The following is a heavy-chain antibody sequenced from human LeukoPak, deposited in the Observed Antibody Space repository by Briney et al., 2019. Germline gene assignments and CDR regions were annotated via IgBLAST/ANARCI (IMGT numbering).Heavy chain of an antibody. Sequence: GGSLRLSCAASGFIFSSYAMSWVRQAPGKGLEWVSAISGSGGSTYYADSVKGRFTISRDNSKNTLYLQMNSLRAEDTAVYYCAKDYYDSSGYFDAFDIWGQGTMVTVSS. CDR3: AKDYYDSSGYFDAFDI. J-gene: IGHJ3*02. CDR2: ISGSGGST. V-gene: IGHV3-23*01. D-gene: IGHD3-22*01. CDR1: GFIFSSYA.